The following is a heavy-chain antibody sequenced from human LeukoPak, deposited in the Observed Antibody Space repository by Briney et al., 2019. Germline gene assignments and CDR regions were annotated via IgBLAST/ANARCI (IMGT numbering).Heavy chain of an antibody. CDR1: GFTFSDYY. Sequence: PGGSLRLSCAASGFTFSDYYMSWIRQAPGKGLEWVSYISSSGSTIYYADSVKGRFTISRDNAKNSLYLQMNSLRAEDTAVYYCARDAYCGGDCYSYAFDIWGQGTMVTVSS. CDR2: ISSSGSTI. J-gene: IGHJ3*02. V-gene: IGHV3-11*04. CDR3: ARDAYCGGDCYSYAFDI. D-gene: IGHD2-21*02.